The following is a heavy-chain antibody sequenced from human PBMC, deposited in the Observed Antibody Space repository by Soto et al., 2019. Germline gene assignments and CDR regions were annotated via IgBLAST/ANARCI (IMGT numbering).Heavy chain of an antibody. CDR1: GFAFTNYG. CDR2: VSNDGNRK. V-gene: IGHV3-30*03. Sequence: XGSLGLSCAASGFAFTNYGMHWVRQAPGKGLEWVAFVSNDGNRKYYADSVKGRFTISRDNSENTVYLQMTSLRRDDTAVFYCARDVAMPTGLGLGYWGQGALVTVSS. CDR3: ARDVAMPTGLGLGY. D-gene: IGHD2-2*01. J-gene: IGHJ4*02.